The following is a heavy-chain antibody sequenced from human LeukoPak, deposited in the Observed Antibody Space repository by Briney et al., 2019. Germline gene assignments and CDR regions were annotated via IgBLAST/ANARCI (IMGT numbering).Heavy chain of an antibody. CDR3: ARESGSSLVDY. CDR2: ISSSSSYT. V-gene: IGHV3-11*05. CDR1: GFTFINYA. D-gene: IGHD6-13*01. J-gene: IGHJ4*02. Sequence: PGGSLRLSCAASGFTFINYAMSWIRQAPGKGLEWVSYISSSSSYTNYADSVKGRFTISRDNAKNSLYLQMNSLRAEDTAVYYCARESGSSLVDYWGQGTLVTVSS.